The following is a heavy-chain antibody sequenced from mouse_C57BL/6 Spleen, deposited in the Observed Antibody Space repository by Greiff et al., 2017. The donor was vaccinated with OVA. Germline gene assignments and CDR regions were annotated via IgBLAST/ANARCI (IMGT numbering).Heavy chain of an antibody. CDR2: IDPSDSYT. CDR1: GYTFTSYW. Sequence: QVQLQQPGAELVKPGASVKLSCKASGYTFTSYWMQWVKQRPGQGLEWIGEIDPSDSYTNYNQKFKGKATLTVDTSSSTAYMQLSSLTSEDAAVYYCARGRQLRGYFDVWGTGTTVTVSS. CDR3: ARGRQLRGYFDV. V-gene: IGHV1-50*01. D-gene: IGHD3-2*02. J-gene: IGHJ1*03.